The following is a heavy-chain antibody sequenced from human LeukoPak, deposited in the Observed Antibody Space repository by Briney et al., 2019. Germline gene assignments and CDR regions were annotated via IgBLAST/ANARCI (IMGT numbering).Heavy chain of an antibody. V-gene: IGHV2-5*02. CDR1: GFSLSTGGMG. CDR2: IFWDDNE. J-gene: IGHJ5*01. D-gene: IGHD2-21*02. Sequence: ESGPTLVNPTQTLTLTCTFSGFSLSTGGMGVGWIRQPPGKALEWLAFIFWDDNEHYSPSLKNRLTITKDTSKNQVILTMTNVDPVDTATYYCSHRHNLGVTGPVVTFDSWGQGTLVTVSS. CDR3: SHRHNLGVTGPVVTFDS.